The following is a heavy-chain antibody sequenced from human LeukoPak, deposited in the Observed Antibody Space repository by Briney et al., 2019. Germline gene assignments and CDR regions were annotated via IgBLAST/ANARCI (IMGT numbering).Heavy chain of an antibody. Sequence: GGSLRLSCAASGFTFSSYAMSWVRQAPGKGLEWVSGISGSGGSTYYADSVNGRFTISRDNSKNTLYLQMDSLRAEDTAVYYCAKDPDPREYQLLYGYWGQGTLVTVSS. D-gene: IGHD2-2*02. J-gene: IGHJ4*02. CDR1: GFTFSSYA. CDR3: AKDPDPREYQLLYGY. CDR2: ISGSGGST. V-gene: IGHV3-23*01.